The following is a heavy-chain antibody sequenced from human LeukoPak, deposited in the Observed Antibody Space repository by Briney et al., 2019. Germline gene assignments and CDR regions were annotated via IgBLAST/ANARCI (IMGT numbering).Heavy chain of an antibody. J-gene: IGHJ4*02. D-gene: IGHD1-26*01. CDR3: ARVVGATEIDY. CDR2: ISYDGSRK. V-gene: IGHV3-30*04. CDR1: RFTFSNYN. Sequence: GRSLRLSCAASRFTFSNYNMHWVRQAPGKGLEWVAVISYDGSRKYYADSVKGRFTISRDNAKNSLYLQMNSLRAEDTALYYCARVVGATEIDYWGQGTLVTVSS.